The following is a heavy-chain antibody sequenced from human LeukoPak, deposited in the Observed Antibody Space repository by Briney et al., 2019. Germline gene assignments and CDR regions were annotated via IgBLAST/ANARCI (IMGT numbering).Heavy chain of an antibody. CDR2: IYHSGST. CDR1: GGSISSSSYY. Sequence: SETLSLTCTVSGGSISSSSYYWGWIRQPPGKGLEWIGSIYHSGSTYYNPSLKSRVTISVDTSKNQFSLKLSSVTAADTAVYYCARALYYDSSGYYDWGQGTLVTVSS. D-gene: IGHD3-22*01. CDR3: ARALYYDSSGYYD. V-gene: IGHV4-39*07. J-gene: IGHJ4*02.